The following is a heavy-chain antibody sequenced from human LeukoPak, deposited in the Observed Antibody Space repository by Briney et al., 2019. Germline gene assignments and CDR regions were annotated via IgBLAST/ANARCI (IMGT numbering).Heavy chain of an antibody. CDR1: GFNFSIYN. Sequence: GGSLRLSCAASGFNFSIYNMNWVRQAPGKGLEWVSYISSSGSTIYYADSVKGRFTISRDNAKNSLYLQMNSLRAEDTAVYYCAELGITMIGGVWGKGTTVTISS. V-gene: IGHV3-48*04. D-gene: IGHD3-10*02. CDR3: AELGITMIGGV. CDR2: ISSSGSTI. J-gene: IGHJ6*04.